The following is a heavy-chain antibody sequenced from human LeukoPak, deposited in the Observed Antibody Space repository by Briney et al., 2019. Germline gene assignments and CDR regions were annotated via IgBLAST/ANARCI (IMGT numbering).Heavy chain of an antibody. Sequence: GSLGLSCATSGFPFSDYYMSWIRQAPGKGLEWLSYISGSGSDINYADSVKGRFTVSRDNTKSALYLQMNSLGVEDTAIYYCATKAREAPEGGQGTLVTVSA. CDR3: ATKAREAPE. CDR2: ISGSGSDI. V-gene: IGHV3-11*01. J-gene: IGHJ4*01. D-gene: IGHD1/OR15-1a*01. CDR1: GFPFSDYY.